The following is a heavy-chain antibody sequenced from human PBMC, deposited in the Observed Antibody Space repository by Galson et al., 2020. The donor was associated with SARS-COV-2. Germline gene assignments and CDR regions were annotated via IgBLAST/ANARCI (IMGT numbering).Heavy chain of an antibody. CDR1: GFTFSSYG. J-gene: IGHJ6*02. CDR2: IWYDGSNK. D-gene: IGHD3-16*02. Sequence: GGSLRLSCAASGFTFSSYGMHWVRQAPGKGLEWVAVIWYDGSNKYYADSVKGRFTISRDNSKNTLYLQMNSLRAEDTAVYYCARDPVITFGGVIVISSYYYYGMDVWGQGTTVTVSS. V-gene: IGHV3-33*01. CDR3: ARDPVITFGGVIVISSYYYYGMDV.